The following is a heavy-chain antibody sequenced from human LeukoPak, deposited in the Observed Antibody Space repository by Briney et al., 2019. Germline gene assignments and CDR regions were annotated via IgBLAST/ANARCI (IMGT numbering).Heavy chain of an antibody. D-gene: IGHD6-25*01. Sequence: ASVNVSCKASGYTFTGRYMHWVRQAAGPGVEWRGWNNPNSGDTSYAQKFQGRVTMTRDTSNSTTYMELRSLRSDDTAVFYCARGTAVPYLDSWGQGTLVTVSS. CDR3: ARGTAVPYLDS. J-gene: IGHJ4*02. CDR1: GYTFTGRY. CDR2: NNPNSGDT. V-gene: IGHV1-2*02.